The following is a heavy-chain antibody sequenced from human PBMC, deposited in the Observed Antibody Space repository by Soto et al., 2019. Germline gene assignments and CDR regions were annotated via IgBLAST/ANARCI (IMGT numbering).Heavy chain of an antibody. CDR3: ARAGYSSGWYSYYYGMDV. D-gene: IGHD6-19*01. CDR2: IYWNDDK. V-gene: IGHV2-5*01. Sequence: QITLKESGPTLVKPTQTLTLTCTFSGFSLSTSGVGVGWIRQPPGKALEWLALIYWNDDKRYSPSLKSRLTITKDTSKNLVVLTMTNMDPVDTATYYCARAGYSSGWYSYYYGMDVWGQGTTVTVSS. J-gene: IGHJ6*02. CDR1: GFSLSTSGVG.